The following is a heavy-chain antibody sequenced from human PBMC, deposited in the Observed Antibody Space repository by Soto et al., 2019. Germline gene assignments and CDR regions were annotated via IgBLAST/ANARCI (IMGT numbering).Heavy chain of an antibody. V-gene: IGHV3-48*03. D-gene: IGHD2-15*01. CDR1: GLTFSSYE. CDR3: ARDGRIRRPDWYFDL. Sequence: EVQLVESGGGLVQPGGSLRLSCAASGLTFSSYEMNWVRQAPGKGLEWVSYISRSGSTIYYADSVKGRVTISRDNAKNSLYLQMNSLRAEETAVYYCARDGRIRRPDWYFDLWGRGTLVTVSS. J-gene: IGHJ2*01. CDR2: ISRSGSTI.